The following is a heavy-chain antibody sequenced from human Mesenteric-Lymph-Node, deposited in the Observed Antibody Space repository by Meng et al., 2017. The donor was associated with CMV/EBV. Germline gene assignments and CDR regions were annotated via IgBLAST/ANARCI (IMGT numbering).Heavy chain of an antibody. D-gene: IGHD6-19*01. Sequence: SETLSLTCTVSGGSISSSSYYWGWIRQPPGKGLEWIGSIYYSGSTYYNPSLKSRVTISVDTSKNQFSLKLSSVTAADTAVYYCARWVADAPSLGGYGFDYWGQGTLVTVSS. V-gene: IGHV4-39*07. J-gene: IGHJ4*02. CDR3: ARWVADAPSLGGYGFDY. CDR2: IYYSGST. CDR1: GGSISSSSYY.